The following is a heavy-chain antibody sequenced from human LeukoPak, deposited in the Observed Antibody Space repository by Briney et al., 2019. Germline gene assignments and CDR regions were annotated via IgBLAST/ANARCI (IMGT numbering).Heavy chain of an antibody. CDR3: VKFRGIQHYNYHMDV. V-gene: IGHV3-23*01. D-gene: IGHD3-10*01. CDR1: RPTFSSLD. J-gene: IGHJ6*03. CDR2: LTGSGGNT. Sequence: GGSLRLSCAASRPTFSSLDFNWVRQAPGKGLEWVSGLTGSGGNTYYADSVKGRFTISRDNSKNTLSLQMNSLRAEDAAVYYCVKFRGIQHYNYHMDVWGKGTTVTVSS.